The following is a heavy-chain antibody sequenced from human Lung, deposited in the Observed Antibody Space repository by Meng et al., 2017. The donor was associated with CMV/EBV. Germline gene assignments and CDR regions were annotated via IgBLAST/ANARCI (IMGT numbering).Heavy chain of an antibody. V-gene: IGHV3-11*01. Sequence: SCAASGFTFSDYYMSWIRQAPGKGLEWVSYISSSGSTIYYADSVKGRFTISRDNAKNSLYLQMNSLRAEDTAVYYCARGRRGSSGYSVEYFQHWXQGTXVTVSS. CDR3: ARGRRGSSGYSVEYFQH. J-gene: IGHJ1*01. D-gene: IGHD3-22*01. CDR2: ISSSGSTI. CDR1: GFTFSDYY.